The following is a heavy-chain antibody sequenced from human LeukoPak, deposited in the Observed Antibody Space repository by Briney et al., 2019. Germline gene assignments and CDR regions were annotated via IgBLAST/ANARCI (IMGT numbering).Heavy chain of an antibody. D-gene: IGHD1-1*01. CDR3: ARVAERSRYATYYYFGMDV. V-gene: IGHV1-18*01. CDR1: GYTFSTYS. CDR2: ISVDNGNT. Sequence: RASVTVSCTASGYTFSTYSISWVRQAPGQGLEWMGRISVDNGNTNYAEKFQGRVTLTTDTSTSTASMELRSLRSDDTAVYYCARVAERSRYATYYYFGMDVWGQGTTVTVSS. J-gene: IGHJ6*02.